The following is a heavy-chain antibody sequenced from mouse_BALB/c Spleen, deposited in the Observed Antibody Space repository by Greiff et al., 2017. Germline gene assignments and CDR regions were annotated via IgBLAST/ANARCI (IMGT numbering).Heavy chain of an antibody. CDR3: ARGAYGALFAY. CDR2: ISYSGST. V-gene: IGHV3-2*02. J-gene: IGHJ3*01. CDR1: GYSITSDYA. D-gene: IGHD1-1*02. Sequence: EVQLQQSGPGLVKPSQSLSLTCTVTGYSITSDYAWNWIRQFPGNKLEWMGYISYSGSTSYNPSLKSRISITRDTTKNQFFLQLNSVTTEDTATYYCARGAYGALFAYWGQGTLVTVSA.